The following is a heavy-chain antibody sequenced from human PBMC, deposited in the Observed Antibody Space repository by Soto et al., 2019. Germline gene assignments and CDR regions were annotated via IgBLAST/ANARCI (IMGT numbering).Heavy chain of an antibody. CDR3: AREEPSVRGSGSYSDYYYGMDV. CDR1: GFTFSSYW. CDR2: INSDGSST. V-gene: IGHV3-74*01. Sequence: PGGSLRLSCAASGFTFSSYWMHWVRQAPGKGLVWVSRINSDGSSTSYADSVKGRFTISRDNAKNTLYLQMNSLRAEDTAVYYCAREEPSVRGSGSYSDYYYGMDVWGQGTTVTVSS. D-gene: IGHD3-10*01. J-gene: IGHJ6*02.